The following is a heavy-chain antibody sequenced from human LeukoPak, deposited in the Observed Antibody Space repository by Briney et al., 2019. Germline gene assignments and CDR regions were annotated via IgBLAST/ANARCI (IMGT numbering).Heavy chain of an antibody. Sequence: SETLSLTCAVYGGSFSGYYWGWIRQPPGKGLEWIGEINHSGSTNYNPSLKSRVTISVDTSKNQFSLKLSSVTAADTAVYYCARHVKDWIPDAFDIWGQGTMVTVSS. J-gene: IGHJ3*02. CDR2: INHSGST. V-gene: IGHV4-34*01. D-gene: IGHD5-18*01. CDR3: ARHVKDWIPDAFDI. CDR1: GGSFSGYY.